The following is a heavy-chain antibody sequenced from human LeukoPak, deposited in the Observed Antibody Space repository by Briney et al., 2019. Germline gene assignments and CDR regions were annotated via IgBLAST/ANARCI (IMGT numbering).Heavy chain of an antibody. CDR3: NTWGPHTSGWVDC. J-gene: IGHJ4*02. V-gene: IGHV3-15*01. CDR2: IKSKTDGGTT. Sequence: GGSLRLSCAASGFXFSNALVTWVRQAPGKGLEWVGRIKSKTDGGTTDYTAPVKDRSTIARVDTKNTLYLQMNSLKSTGTAVNYCNTWGPHTSGWVDCWGKGTLVSVSS. CDR1: GFXFSNAL. D-gene: IGHD6-19*01.